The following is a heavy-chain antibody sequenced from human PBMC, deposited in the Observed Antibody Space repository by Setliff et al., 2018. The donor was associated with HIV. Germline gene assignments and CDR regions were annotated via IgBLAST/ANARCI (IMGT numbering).Heavy chain of an antibody. D-gene: IGHD5-18*01. Sequence: PSETLSLTCAVYGGSFSDNYWSWIRQSPGKGLEWIGEINHSGRTKYSPSLRSRVSISVDTSKTQFSLKLSSVTAADTAVYYCATGFTAMANFDYWGQGTLVTVSS. J-gene: IGHJ4*02. CDR1: GGSFSDNY. CDR3: ATGFTAMANFDY. CDR2: INHSGRT. V-gene: IGHV4-34*01.